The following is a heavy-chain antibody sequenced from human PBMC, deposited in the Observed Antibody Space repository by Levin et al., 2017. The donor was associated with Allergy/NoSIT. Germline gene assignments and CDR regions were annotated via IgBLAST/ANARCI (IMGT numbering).Heavy chain of an antibody. V-gene: IGHV3-74*01. Sequence: GESLKISCAASGFTFSSYWMHWVRQAPGKGLVWVSRINSDGSSTSYADSVKGRFTLSRDNAKNTLYLQMNSLRAEDTAVYYCARDRDGYNFLNYWGQGTLVTVSS. J-gene: IGHJ4*02. CDR2: INSDGSST. CDR3: ARDRDGYNFLNY. D-gene: IGHD5-24*01. CDR1: GFTFSSYW.